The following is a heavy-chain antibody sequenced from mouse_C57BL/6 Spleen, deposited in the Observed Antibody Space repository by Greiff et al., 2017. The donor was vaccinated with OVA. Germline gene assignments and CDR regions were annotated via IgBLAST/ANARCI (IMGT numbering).Heavy chain of an antibody. Sequence: EVQLQESGPGLVKPSQSLSLTCSVTGYSITSGYYWNWIRQFPGNKLEWMGYISYDGSNNYNPSLKNRISITRDTSKNQFFLKLNSVTTEDTATYYCARSDYDDVFYAMDYWGQGTSVTVSS. J-gene: IGHJ4*01. CDR2: ISYDGSN. D-gene: IGHD2-4*01. CDR1: GYSITSGYY. CDR3: ARSDYDDVFYAMDY. V-gene: IGHV3-6*01.